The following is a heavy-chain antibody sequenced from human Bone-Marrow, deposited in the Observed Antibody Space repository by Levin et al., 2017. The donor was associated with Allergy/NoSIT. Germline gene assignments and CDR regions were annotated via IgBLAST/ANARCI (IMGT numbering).Heavy chain of an antibody. CDR3: ARGEYPAGKFDL. Sequence: SETLSLTCAVYGGSFSDFYWTWIRQFPGGRLEWIGEINYRGTTNHNPSLKSRVTISVDASENRFSLRLTSVTAADTAVYYCARGEYPAGKFDLWGQGTLVTVSS. J-gene: IGHJ4*02. V-gene: IGHV4-34*01. CDR1: GGSFSDFY. D-gene: IGHD6-6*01. CDR2: INYRGTT.